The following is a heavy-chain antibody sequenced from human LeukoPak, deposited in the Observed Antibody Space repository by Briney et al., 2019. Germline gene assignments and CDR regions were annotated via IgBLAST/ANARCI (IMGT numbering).Heavy chain of an antibody. J-gene: IGHJ5*02. CDR3: AREGGYSYGYRIENWFDP. CDR2: IYYSGST. V-gene: IGHV4-30-4*08. CDR1: GGSISTDY. D-gene: IGHD5-18*01. Sequence: PSETLSLTCAVSGGSISTDYWSWIRQPPGKGLEWIGYIYYSGSTYYNPSLKSRVTISVDTSKNQFSLKLSSVTAADTAVYYCAREGGYSYGYRIENWFDPWGQGTLVTVSS.